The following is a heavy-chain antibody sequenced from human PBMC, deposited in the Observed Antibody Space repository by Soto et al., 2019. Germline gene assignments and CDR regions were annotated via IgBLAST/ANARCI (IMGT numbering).Heavy chain of an antibody. Sequence: SETLSLTCTVSGGPISGYYWSWIRQPPGKGLEWIGYIYYSGFTNYNPSLKSRVTISVDTSKSQFSLKVNSVTAADTAVYYCARQAGLNWFDSWGQGTLVTVSS. CDR2: IYYSGFT. V-gene: IGHV4-59*01. J-gene: IGHJ5*01. CDR1: GGPISGYY. CDR3: ARQAGLNWFDS. D-gene: IGHD6-19*01.